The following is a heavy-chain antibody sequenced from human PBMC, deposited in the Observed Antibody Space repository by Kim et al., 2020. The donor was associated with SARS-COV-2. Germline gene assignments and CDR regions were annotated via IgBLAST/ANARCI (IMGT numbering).Heavy chain of an antibody. J-gene: IGHJ5*02. V-gene: IGHV1-3*01. CDR1: GYTFTSYA. CDR3: ARGGSSDPIRFDP. CDR2: INAGNGNT. Sequence: ASVKVSCKASGYTFTSYAMHWVRQAPGQRLEWMGWINAGNGNTKYSQKFQGRVTITRDTSASTAYMELSSLRSEDTAVYYCARGGSSDPIRFDPWGQGTLVTVSS. D-gene: IGHD6-19*01.